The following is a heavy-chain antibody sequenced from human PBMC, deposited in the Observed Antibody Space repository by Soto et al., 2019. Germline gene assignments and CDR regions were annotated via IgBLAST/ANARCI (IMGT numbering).Heavy chain of an antibody. CDR2: IYYSGST. V-gene: IGHV4-59*08. CDR1: GGSISSYY. J-gene: IGHJ4*02. CDR3: ARHFFPPPNNYYEIRGYYHSFDY. Sequence: SETLSLTCTVSGGSISSYYWSWILQPPWKGLEWIGYIYYSGSTNYNPSLKSRVTISVDTSKNQFSLKLSSVTAADTAVYYCARHFFPPPNNYYEIRGYYHSFDYWGQGTLVTLSS. D-gene: IGHD3-22*01.